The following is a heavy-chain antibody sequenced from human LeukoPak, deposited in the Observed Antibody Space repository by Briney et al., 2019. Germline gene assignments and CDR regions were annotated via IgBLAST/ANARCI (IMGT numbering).Heavy chain of an antibody. V-gene: IGHV3-30-3*01. CDR1: GFTFSSYA. CDR3: ARGPYGMDV. CDR2: ISYDGSNK. J-gene: IGHJ6*02. Sequence: GGSLRLSCAASGFTFSSYAMHWVRQAPGKGLEWVAVISYDGSNKYYADPVKVRFTISRDNSKNTLYLQMNSLRAEDTAVYYCARGPYGMDVWGQGTTVTVSS.